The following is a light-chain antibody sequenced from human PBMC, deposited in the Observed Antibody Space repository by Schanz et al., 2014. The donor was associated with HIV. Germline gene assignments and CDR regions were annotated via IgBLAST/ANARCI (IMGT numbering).Light chain of an antibody. CDR3: QQYYSSSWT. Sequence: DIQMTQSPSTLSASVGDRVTITCRASQSISSWLAWYQQKPGKAPKLLIYKASSLESGVPSRFSGSGSGTEFTLTINGLQPDDVATYYCQQYYSSSWTFGQGTKVEI. V-gene: IGKV1-5*03. CDR1: QSISSW. CDR2: KAS. J-gene: IGKJ1*01.